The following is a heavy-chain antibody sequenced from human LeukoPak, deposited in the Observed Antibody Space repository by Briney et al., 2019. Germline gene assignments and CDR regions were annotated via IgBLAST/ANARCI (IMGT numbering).Heavy chain of an antibody. CDR2: IYYSGST. CDR1: GVSISSYY. V-gene: IGHV4-59*13. J-gene: IGHJ3*02. CDR3: ARDRVGGATAAFDI. D-gene: IGHD1-26*01. Sequence: SETLSLTCTVSGVSISSYYWSWVRQPPGKGLEWIGFIYYSGSTNYNPSLKSRVAISVDRSKNQFSLKLSSVTAADTAVYYCARDRVGGATAAFDIWGQGTMVTASS.